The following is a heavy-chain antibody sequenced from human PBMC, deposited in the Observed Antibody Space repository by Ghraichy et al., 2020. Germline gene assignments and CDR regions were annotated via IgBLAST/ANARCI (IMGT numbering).Heavy chain of an antibody. Sequence: GGSRRLSCAASGFTFSSYSMNWVRQAPGKGLEWVSSISSSSSYIYYADSVKGRFTISRDNAKNSLYLQMNSLRAEDTAVYYCARDLQPGSSHDLDYWGQGTLVTVSS. CDR1: GFTFSSYS. V-gene: IGHV3-21*01. D-gene: IGHD6-13*01. CDR3: ARDLQPGSSHDLDY. CDR2: ISSSSSYI. J-gene: IGHJ4*02.